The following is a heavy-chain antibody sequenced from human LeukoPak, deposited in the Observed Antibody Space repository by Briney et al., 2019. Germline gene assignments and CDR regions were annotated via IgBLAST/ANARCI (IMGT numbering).Heavy chain of an antibody. J-gene: IGHJ2*01. CDR2: IYHSGST. D-gene: IGHD1-1*01. V-gene: IGHV4-59*01. CDR3: ARDPNWVFDL. CDR1: GGSISGYY. Sequence: SETLSLTCTVSGGSISGYYWSWIRQPPGKGLEWIGYIYHSGSTNYNPSLKSRVTISVDTSKNQFSLKLSSVTAADTAVYYCARDPNWVFDLWGRGTLVTVSS.